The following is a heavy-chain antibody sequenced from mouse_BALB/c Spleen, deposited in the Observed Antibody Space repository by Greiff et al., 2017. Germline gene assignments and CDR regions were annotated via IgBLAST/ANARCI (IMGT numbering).Heavy chain of an antibody. J-gene: IGHJ2*01. CDR2: ISSGGSYT. CDR3: ARPHYYGSSPYYFDY. CDR1: GFTFSSYG. V-gene: IGHV5-6*01. Sequence: VQLKESGGDLVKPGGSLKLSCAASGFTFSSYGMSWVRQTPDKRLEWVATISSGGSYTYYPDSVKGRFTISRDNAKNTLYLQMSSLKSEDTAMYYCARPHYYGSSPYYFDYWGQGTTLTVSS. D-gene: IGHD1-1*01.